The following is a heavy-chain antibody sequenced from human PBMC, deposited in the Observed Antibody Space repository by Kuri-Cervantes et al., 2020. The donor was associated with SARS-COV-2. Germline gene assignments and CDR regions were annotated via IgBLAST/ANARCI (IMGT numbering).Heavy chain of an antibody. Sequence: ASVKVSCKASGYTFTGYYMHWVRQAPGQGLEWMGWINPSGGTKYAQKFQGRVTMTRDTSISTAYMELSRLRSDDTAVYYCARVRWEAAAFDIWGQGTMVTVSS. CDR3: ARVRWEAAAFDI. CDR2: INPSGGT. J-gene: IGHJ3*02. CDR1: GYTFTGYY. D-gene: IGHD1-26*01. V-gene: IGHV1-2*02.